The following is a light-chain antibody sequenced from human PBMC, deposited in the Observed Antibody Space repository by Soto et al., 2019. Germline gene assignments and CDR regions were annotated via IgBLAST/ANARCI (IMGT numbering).Light chain of an antibody. CDR1: SIDVGSYDL. J-gene: IGLJ3*02. V-gene: IGLV2-23*01. CDR3: CSYAGSSTLL. CDR2: EGS. Sequence: QSVLTQPASVSGSPGQSITVSCTGTSIDVGSYDLVSWYQQHPGKAPKLMIYEGSKRPSGVSNRFSASKSGNTASLTISGLQTEDEADYYCCSYAGSSTLLFGGGTKLTVL.